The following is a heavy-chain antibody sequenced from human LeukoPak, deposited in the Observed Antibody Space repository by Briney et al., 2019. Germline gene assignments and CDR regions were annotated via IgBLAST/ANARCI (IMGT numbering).Heavy chain of an antibody. Sequence: GGSLRLSCAASGFTFSSYSMNWVRQAPGKGLEWVSSISSSSSYIYYADSVKGRFTISRDNAKNSLYLQMNSLRAEDTAVYCCARDKILTGYYDDYWGQGTLVTVSS. J-gene: IGHJ4*02. CDR3: ARDKILTGYYDDY. CDR1: GFTFSSYS. V-gene: IGHV3-21*01. D-gene: IGHD3-9*01. CDR2: ISSSSSYI.